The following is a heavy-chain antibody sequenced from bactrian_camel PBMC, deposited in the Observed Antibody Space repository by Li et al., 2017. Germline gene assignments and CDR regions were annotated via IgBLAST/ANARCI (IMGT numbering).Heavy chain of an antibody. CDR2: IISDGRE. CDR1: EYSYRSNC. V-gene: IGHV3S53*01. J-gene: IGHJ4*01. CDR3: AKGLCAGDKWLHTDY. D-gene: IGHD2*01. Sequence: HVQLVESGGGTVQAGGSLRLSRAAPEYSYRSNCMGWLRQAPGKEREGVATIISDGRESYADSVKGRFTISRDNANNILYLQMNSLRPEDTATYYCAKGLCAGDKWLHTDYGGQGTQVTVS.